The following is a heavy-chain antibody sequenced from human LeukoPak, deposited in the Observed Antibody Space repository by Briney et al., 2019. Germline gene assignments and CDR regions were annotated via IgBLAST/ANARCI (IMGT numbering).Heavy chain of an antibody. CDR1: GDSLSSNSAA. Sequence: SQTLSLTCAISGDSLSSNSAAWDWIRHSPSRGLEWQGRTYYRSKWYNDYAVSVKSRITINPHTSKNQFSLQLNSVTPEDAAVYYCAREPRDEGWFDPWGQGTLVTVSS. CDR2: TYYRSKWYN. V-gene: IGHV6-1*01. J-gene: IGHJ5*02. CDR3: AREPRDEGWFDP.